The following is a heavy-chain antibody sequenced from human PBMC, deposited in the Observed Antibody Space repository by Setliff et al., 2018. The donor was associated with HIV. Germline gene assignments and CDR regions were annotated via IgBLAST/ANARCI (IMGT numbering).Heavy chain of an antibody. J-gene: IGHJ4*02. CDR2: IYFTGPT. D-gene: IGHD3-16*01. CDR3: ARGNNDYVYLDY. Sequence: SETLSLTCTVSNGSIGTYYWTWIRQPPGKGLEYIGYIYFTGPTKFNPPLKSRVTMSVDTSKKQFSLKLSSVTAADTAVYYCARGNNDYVYLDYWGQGALVTVSS. V-gene: IGHV4-59*01. CDR1: NGSIGTYY.